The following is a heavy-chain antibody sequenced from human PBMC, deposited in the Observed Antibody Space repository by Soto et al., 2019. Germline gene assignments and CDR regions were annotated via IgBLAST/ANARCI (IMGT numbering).Heavy chain of an antibody. D-gene: IGHD3-22*01. CDR1: GGTFSSYR. J-gene: IGHJ3*02. CDR3: AREHSEYYYDSSGYSLGAFDI. CDR2: IIPIFGTA. Sequence: SVKVSCKASGGTFSSYRINWVRQAPGQGLEWVGGIIPIFGTANYAQKFQGRVTITADKSTSTAYMELSSLRSEDTAVYYCAREHSEYYYDSSGYSLGAFDIWGQGTMVTVSS. V-gene: IGHV1-69*06.